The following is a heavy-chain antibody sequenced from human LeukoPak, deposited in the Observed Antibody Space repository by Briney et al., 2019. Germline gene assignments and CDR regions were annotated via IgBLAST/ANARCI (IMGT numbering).Heavy chain of an antibody. J-gene: IGHJ4*02. Sequence: SETLSLTCAVYGGSFSGYYWSWIRQPPGKGLEWIAEIHHSGSTNYNPSLKSRVTISVDKSNNQFSLKLKSVTAADTAVYYCVFNGYYSLDFWGQGTLVTASS. D-gene: IGHD3-3*01. V-gene: IGHV4-34*01. CDR1: GGSFSGYY. CDR3: VFNGYYSLDF. CDR2: IHHSGST.